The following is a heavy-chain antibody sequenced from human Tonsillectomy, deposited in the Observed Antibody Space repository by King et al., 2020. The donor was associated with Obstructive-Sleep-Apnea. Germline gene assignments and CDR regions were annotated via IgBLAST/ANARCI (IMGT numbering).Heavy chain of an antibody. V-gene: IGHV4-39*07. J-gene: IGHJ5*02. CDR3: ARVFTRYYDSSGYSNWFDP. CDR1: GGSISSSSYY. Sequence: QLQESGPGLVKPSETLSLTCTVSGGSISSSSYYWGWIRQPPGKGLEWMWSIYYSGSTYYNPSLKSRVTISVDTSKNQFSLKLSSVTAADTAVYYCARVFTRYYDSSGYSNWFDPWGQGTLVTVSS. CDR2: IYYSGST. D-gene: IGHD3-22*01.